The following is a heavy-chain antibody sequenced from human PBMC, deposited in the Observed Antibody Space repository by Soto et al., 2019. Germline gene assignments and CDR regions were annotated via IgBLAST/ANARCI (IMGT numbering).Heavy chain of an antibody. J-gene: IGHJ4*02. CDR2: IYHSGST. CDR3: ARSHAYYYDSSGSSYFDY. CDR1: GYSISSGYY. Sequence: ETLSLTCAVSGYSISSGYYWGWIRQPPGKGLEWIGSIYHSGSTYYNPSLKSRVTISVDTSKNQFSLKLSSVTAADTAVYYCARSHAYYYDSSGSSYFDYWSQGTLVTVSS. V-gene: IGHV4-38-2*01. D-gene: IGHD3-22*01.